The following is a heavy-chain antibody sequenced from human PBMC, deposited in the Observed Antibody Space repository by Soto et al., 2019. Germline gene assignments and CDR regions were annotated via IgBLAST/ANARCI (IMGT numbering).Heavy chain of an antibody. Sequence: QGQLVQSGAEVKKPGASVNVSCKASGYTSSIYGISWVRQAPGQGLEWMAWISGYNGNIKYAQKFQARVTVATDTTTPRAYMELRSLRSDDTAVYYCARDVSGGTYPWFFDLWGRGTLVTVSS. V-gene: IGHV1-18*04. CDR1: GYTSSIYG. J-gene: IGHJ2*01. CDR2: ISGYNGNI. D-gene: IGHD1-26*01. CDR3: ARDVSGGTYPWFFDL.